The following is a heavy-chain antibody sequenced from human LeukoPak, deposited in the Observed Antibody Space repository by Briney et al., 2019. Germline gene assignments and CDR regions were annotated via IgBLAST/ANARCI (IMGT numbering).Heavy chain of an antibody. CDR3: ARQTGYHYGMDV. J-gene: IGHJ6*02. Sequence: GESLKISCKGSTYSFSTYWIGWVRQMPGRGLEWMGVIYPDDSDTRYNPSFEGQVTISVDKSIGTAYLQWSSLRSSDTAMYYCARQTGYHYGMDVWGQGTTVTVS. CDR1: TYSFSTYW. CDR2: IYPDDSDT. V-gene: IGHV5-51*01.